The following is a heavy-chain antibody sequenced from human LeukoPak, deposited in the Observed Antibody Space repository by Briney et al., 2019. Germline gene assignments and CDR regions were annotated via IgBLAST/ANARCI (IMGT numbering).Heavy chain of an antibody. CDR3: ARVPYCTNGVCDSY. V-gene: IGHV1-2*02. D-gene: IGHD2-8*01. J-gene: IGHJ4*02. CDR2: INPNSGGT. Sequence: ASVKVSCKASGYTFTGYYMHWVRQAPGQGLEWMGWINPNSGGTNYAQKFQGRVTMTRDTSISTAYMELSRLRSDDTAVCYCARVPYCTNGVCDSYWGQGTLVTVSS. CDR1: GYTFTGYY.